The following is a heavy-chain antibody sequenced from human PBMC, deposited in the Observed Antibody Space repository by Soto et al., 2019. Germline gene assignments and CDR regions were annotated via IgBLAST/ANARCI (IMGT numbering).Heavy chain of an antibody. CDR1: GYTFTSYG. Sequence: ASVKVSCKASGYTFTSYGISWVRQAPGQGLEWMGWISAYNGNTNYAQKLQGRVTMTTDTSTSTAYMELRSLRSDDTAVYYCARDYGYCSGGSCYANDYWGQGTLVTVSS. J-gene: IGHJ4*02. V-gene: IGHV1-18*01. CDR3: ARDYGYCSGGSCYANDY. CDR2: ISAYNGNT. D-gene: IGHD2-15*01.